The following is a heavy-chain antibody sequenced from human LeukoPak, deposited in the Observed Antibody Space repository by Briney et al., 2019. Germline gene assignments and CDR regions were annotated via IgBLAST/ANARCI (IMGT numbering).Heavy chain of an antibody. D-gene: IGHD1-1*01. J-gene: IGHJ6*02. CDR2: IRSKAYGRTT. CDR3: SRGPIQLWVHNAMDV. CDR1: GFTFGDHA. Sequence: GGSLRVSCTTFGFTFGDHAMSWVRQAPGKGLEWVGFIRSKAYGRTTEYAASVKGRFTISRDDSKSIAYLQMNSLITDDTAVYYCSRGPIQLWVHNAMDVWGQGTTVTVSS. V-gene: IGHV3-49*04.